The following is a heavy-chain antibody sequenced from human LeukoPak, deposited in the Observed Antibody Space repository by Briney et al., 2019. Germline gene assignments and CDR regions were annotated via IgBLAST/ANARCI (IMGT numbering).Heavy chain of an antibody. D-gene: IGHD6-19*01. CDR2: IWYDGSNK. CDR3: AGDLSSGWTFDY. J-gene: IGHJ4*02. CDR1: GFTFSSYG. Sequence: GGSLRLSCAASGFTFSSYGMHWVRQAPGKGLEWVAVIWYDGSNKYYADSVKGRFTISRDNSKNTLYLQMNSLRAEDTAVYYCAGDLSSGWTFDYWGQGTLVTVSS. V-gene: IGHV3-33*01.